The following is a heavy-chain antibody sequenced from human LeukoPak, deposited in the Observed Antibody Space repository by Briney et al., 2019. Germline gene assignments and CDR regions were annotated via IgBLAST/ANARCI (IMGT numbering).Heavy chain of an antibody. V-gene: IGHV4-38-2*01. D-gene: IGHD5-18*01. CDR3: ARSYSYGLSFDY. CDR1: GYSISSGYY. CDR2: IYHSRST. Sequence: EPSETLSLTCAASGYSISSGYYWGWLRQPPGKGLEWIGSIYHSRSTYYNPSLKSRVTISVDTSKNQFSLKLSSVTAADTAVYYCARSYSYGLSFDYWGQGTPVTVSS. J-gene: IGHJ4*02.